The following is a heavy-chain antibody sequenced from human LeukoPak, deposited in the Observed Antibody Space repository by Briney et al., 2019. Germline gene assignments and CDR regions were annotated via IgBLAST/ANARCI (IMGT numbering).Heavy chain of an antibody. Sequence: ASVKVSCKVSQYTFPGHYLHWVRQAPGQGLEWMGWIIPTSGGTNYAQKFQGRVTMTGDLSTSTAYMVLSRLTYDDTAVYYCATGPGQGLVYFNDWGQGTLVIVSS. J-gene: IGHJ4*02. V-gene: IGHV1-2*02. D-gene: IGHD6-6*01. CDR2: IIPTSGGT. CDR3: ATGPGQGLVYFND. CDR1: QYTFPGHY.